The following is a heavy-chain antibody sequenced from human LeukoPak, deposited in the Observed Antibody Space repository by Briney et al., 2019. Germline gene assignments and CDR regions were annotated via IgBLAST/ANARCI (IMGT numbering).Heavy chain of an antibody. CDR2: IYTSGST. CDR3: ATETEH. V-gene: IGHV4-61*02. CDR1: GGSLSSGSYY. Sequence: PSQTLSLPCTVSGGSLSSGSYYWGWIRPPAGKGLEWIGRIYTSGSTNYNPSLKSRVTISVDTSKNQFSLKLSSVTAADTAVYYCATETEHWGQGTLVTVSS. D-gene: IGHD1-14*01. J-gene: IGHJ4*02.